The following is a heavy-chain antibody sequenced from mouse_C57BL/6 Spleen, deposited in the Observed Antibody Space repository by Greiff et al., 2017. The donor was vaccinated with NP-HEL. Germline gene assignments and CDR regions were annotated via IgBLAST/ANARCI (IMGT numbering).Heavy chain of an antibody. V-gene: IGHV1-69*01. Sequence: QVQLQQPGAELVMPGASVKLSCKASGYTFTSSWMHWVKQRPGQGLEWIGEIDPSDSYTNYNQKFKGKSTLTVDKSSSTAYMQLSSLTSEDSAVYYCARSSYYFDYWGQGTTLTVSS. CDR2: IDPSDSYT. D-gene: IGHD6-1*01. CDR1: GYTFTSSW. J-gene: IGHJ2*01. CDR3: ARSSYYFDY.